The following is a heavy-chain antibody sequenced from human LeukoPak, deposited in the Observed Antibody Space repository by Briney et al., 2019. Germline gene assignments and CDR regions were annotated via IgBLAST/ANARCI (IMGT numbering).Heavy chain of an antibody. CDR3: ASSPAYSSSWYAIDN. CDR2: IGTAGDT. Sequence: GGSLRLSCAASGFTFSNYDRNWVRQAAGKGLEGVGGIGTAGDTYYPGSGQGQFTISRENGQNSLYLHMNSLSAGDTAVYYCASSPAYSSSWYAIDNWGQGTLVTVSS. J-gene: IGHJ4*02. CDR1: GFTFSNYD. V-gene: IGHV3-13*01. D-gene: IGHD6-13*01.